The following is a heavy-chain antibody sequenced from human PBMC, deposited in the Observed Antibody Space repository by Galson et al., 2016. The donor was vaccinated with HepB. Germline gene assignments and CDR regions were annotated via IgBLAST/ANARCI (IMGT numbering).Heavy chain of an antibody. V-gene: IGHV3-30-3*01. J-gene: IGHJ2*01. CDR2: ISYDETNT. Sequence: SLRLSCAASGLTFNTHTLHWVRQSPIRGLEWVAVISYDETNTYYADSVKGRFTISRDNSKNTMFLQMNSLRPEDSALYFCARGAYYDFLWYFDLWGRGTLVTVSS. CDR3: ARGAYYDFLWYFDL. CDR1: GLTFNTHT. D-gene: IGHD3-3*01.